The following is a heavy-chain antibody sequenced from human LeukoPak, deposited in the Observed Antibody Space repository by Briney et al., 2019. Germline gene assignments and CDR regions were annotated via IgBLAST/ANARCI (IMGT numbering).Heavy chain of an antibody. D-gene: IGHD5-12*01. CDR2: IIPIFGTA. CDR1: GDTFISYA. J-gene: IGHJ3*02. V-gene: IGHV1-69*01. CDR3: AREGSGYDSVAFDI. Sequence: SVKVSCKASGDTFISYAISWVRQAPGQGLEWMGGIIPIFGTANYAQKFQGRVTITADESTSTAYMELSSLRSKDTAVYYCAREGSGYDSVAFDIWGQGTMVTVSS.